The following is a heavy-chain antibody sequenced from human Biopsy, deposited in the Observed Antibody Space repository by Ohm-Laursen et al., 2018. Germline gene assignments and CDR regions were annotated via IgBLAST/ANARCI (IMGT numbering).Heavy chain of an antibody. D-gene: IGHD3-3*01. Sequence: SETLSLTCAVSGGSFSGTYWSWIRQTPGKGLEWVGEINHSGSTKYNPSFESRVTISVDTSKHQFSLNLFSVTAADAARYFCARGEYYAYWSGARKLNYFDYWGQGTPVIVSS. CDR1: GGSFSGTY. CDR3: ARGEYYAYWSGARKLNYFDY. J-gene: IGHJ4*02. CDR2: INHSGST. V-gene: IGHV4-34*01.